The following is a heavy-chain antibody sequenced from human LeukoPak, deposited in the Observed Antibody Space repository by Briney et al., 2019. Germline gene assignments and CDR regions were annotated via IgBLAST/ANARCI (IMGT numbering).Heavy chain of an antibody. CDR3: AGPGIAAAD. CDR1: GGSISTSNYY. D-gene: IGHD6-13*01. V-gene: IGHV4-39*07. CDR2: INHSGST. Sequence: SETLSLTCTVSGGSISTSNYYWSWIRQPPGKGLEWIGEINHSGSTNYNPSLKSRVTISVDTSKNQFSLKLSSVTAADTAVYYCAGPGIAAADWGQGTLVTVSS. J-gene: IGHJ4*02.